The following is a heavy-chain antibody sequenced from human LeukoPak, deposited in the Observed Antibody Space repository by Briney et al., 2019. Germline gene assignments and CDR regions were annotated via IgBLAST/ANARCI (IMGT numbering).Heavy chain of an antibody. Sequence: PGGSLRLSCAASGLTFVIYAMSWVRQAPGKGLEWVSLISGSGDNTYYADSVKGRFTISRDNYKNTLYLHMKSLRAEDTAIYYCAKAAVTTMFADYYYYMDVWGNGTTVTVSS. CDR1: GLTFVIYA. V-gene: IGHV3-23*01. CDR2: ISGSGDNT. J-gene: IGHJ6*03. D-gene: IGHD4-17*01. CDR3: AKAAVTTMFADYYYYMDV.